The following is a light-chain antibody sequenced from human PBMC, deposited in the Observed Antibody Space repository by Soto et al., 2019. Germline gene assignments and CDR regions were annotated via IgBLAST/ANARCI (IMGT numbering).Light chain of an antibody. Sequence: QSALTQPPSASGSPGQSVTISCTGTSSDVGGYNYVSWYQQHPGKAPKPMIYEVSKRPSGVPDRFSGSKSGNTASLTVSGLQAEDEAEYHCSSYAGSSTWVFGGGTQLTVL. CDR2: EVS. CDR1: SSDVGGYNY. V-gene: IGLV2-8*01. CDR3: SSYAGSSTWV. J-gene: IGLJ3*02.